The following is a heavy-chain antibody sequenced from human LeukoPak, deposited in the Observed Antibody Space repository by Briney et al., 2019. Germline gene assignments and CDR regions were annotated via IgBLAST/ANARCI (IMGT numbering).Heavy chain of an antibody. J-gene: IGHJ4*02. Sequence: GGSLRLSCAASGFTFSSYAMTWVRQAPGKGLEWVSGINDIGGSTSYVDSVKGRFTISRDNSKNTLYLQMNSLRAEDTAVYYCAKDDFGGLLSSGWYGGLFIYWGQGTLVTVSS. D-gene: IGHD6-19*01. CDR1: GFTFSSYA. V-gene: IGHV3-23*01. CDR3: AKDDFGGLLSSGWYGGLFIY. CDR2: INDIGGST.